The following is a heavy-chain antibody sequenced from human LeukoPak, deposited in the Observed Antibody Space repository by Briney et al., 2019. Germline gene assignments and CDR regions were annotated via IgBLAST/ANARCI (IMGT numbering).Heavy chain of an antibody. D-gene: IGHD4-23*01. V-gene: IGHV3-53*01. Sequence: PGGSLRLSCAASGFTVSGNSMNWVRQAPGKGLGWVSLIYSGGTTYYADSVKGRFTISRDNSKNTLYLQMNSLRAEDTAVYYCARRAGGYSHPYDYWGQGILVTVSS. CDR3: ARRAGGYSHPYDY. J-gene: IGHJ4*02. CDR1: GFTVSGNS. CDR2: IYSGGTT.